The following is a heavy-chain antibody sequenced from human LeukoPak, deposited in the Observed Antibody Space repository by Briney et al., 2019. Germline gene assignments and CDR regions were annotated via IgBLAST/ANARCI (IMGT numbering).Heavy chain of an antibody. Sequence: PSETLSLTCAVSGYSISSGYYWGWIRQPPGKGLEWIGSIYHSGSTNYNPSLKSRVTISVDTSKNQFSLKLSSVTAADTAVYYCASELIWERRIAGPDAFDIWGQGTMVTVSS. CDR1: GYSISSGYY. CDR2: IYHSGST. D-gene: IGHD6-13*01. J-gene: IGHJ3*02. CDR3: ASELIWERRIAGPDAFDI. V-gene: IGHV4-38-2*01.